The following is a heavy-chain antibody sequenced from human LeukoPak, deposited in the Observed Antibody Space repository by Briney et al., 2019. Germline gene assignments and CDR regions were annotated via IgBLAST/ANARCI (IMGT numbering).Heavy chain of an antibody. V-gene: IGHV3-30*02. CDR1: GFTFSSYG. Sequence: GGSLRLSCAASGFTFSSYGMHWVRQAPGKGLEWVAFIRYDGSNKYYADSVKGRFTISRDNSKNTLYLQMNSLRAEDTAVYYRAKDRRDGYNCFDPWGQGTLVTVSS. J-gene: IGHJ5*02. CDR3: AKDRRDGYNCFDP. D-gene: IGHD5-24*01. CDR2: IRYDGSNK.